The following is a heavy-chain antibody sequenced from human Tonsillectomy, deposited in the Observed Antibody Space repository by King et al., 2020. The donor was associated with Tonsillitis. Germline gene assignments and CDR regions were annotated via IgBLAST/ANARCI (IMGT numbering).Heavy chain of an antibody. D-gene: IGHD6-19*01. V-gene: IGHV5-51*01. CDR1: GYSFTTYW. J-gene: IGHJ3*02. CDR2: IYPGDSDT. Sequence: QLVQSGAEVKKPGESLKISCKGSGYSFTTYWIGWVRQMPGKGLEWMGIIYPGDSDTRYSPSFEGQVTISADKSIRTAFLQWSSLKASDTAMYYCARQPGGGIAVAPGAFDIWGQGTMVTVSS. CDR3: ARQPGGGIAVAPGAFDI.